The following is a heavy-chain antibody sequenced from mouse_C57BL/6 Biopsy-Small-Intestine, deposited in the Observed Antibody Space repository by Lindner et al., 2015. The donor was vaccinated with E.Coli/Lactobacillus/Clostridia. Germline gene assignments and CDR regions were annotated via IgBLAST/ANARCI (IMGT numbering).Heavy chain of an antibody. J-gene: IGHJ2*01. CDR3: ARDRYYFDS. CDR2: ISSGSSTI. Sequence: PEKGLEWVAFISSGSSTIYYADTVKGRFTISRDNAKNTLFLLMTSLRSEDTAMYYCARDRYYFDSWGQGTTLSVSS. V-gene: IGHV5-17*01.